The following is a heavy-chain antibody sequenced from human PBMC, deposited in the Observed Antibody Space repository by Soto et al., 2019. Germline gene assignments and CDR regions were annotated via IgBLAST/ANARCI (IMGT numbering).Heavy chain of an antibody. Sequence: SETLSLTCAVYGGSFSGYYWSWIRQPPGKGLEWIGEINHSGSTNYNPSLKSRVTISVDTSKNQFSLKLSSVTAADTAVYYCAGGGYYGSGRNGMGVWGQGTTVTVSS. J-gene: IGHJ6*02. CDR3: AGGGYYGSGRNGMGV. CDR1: GGSFSGYY. V-gene: IGHV4-34*01. D-gene: IGHD3-10*01. CDR2: INHSGST.